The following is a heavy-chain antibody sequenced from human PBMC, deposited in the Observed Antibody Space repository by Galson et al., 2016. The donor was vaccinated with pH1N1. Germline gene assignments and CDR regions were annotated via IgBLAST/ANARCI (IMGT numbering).Heavy chain of an antibody. CDR2: IRSDAIGT. Sequence: SLRLSCAASGFSFSSNAMHWVRQAPGKGLQYISAIRSDAIGTYYADSAKGRFTVSRDNSKNTLYLQMSALRVEDTALYYCVKDANYNANQKDYWGQGTLVTVSS. D-gene: IGHD4/OR15-4a*01. J-gene: IGHJ4*02. CDR1: GFSFSSNA. CDR3: VKDANYNANQKDY. V-gene: IGHV3-64D*09.